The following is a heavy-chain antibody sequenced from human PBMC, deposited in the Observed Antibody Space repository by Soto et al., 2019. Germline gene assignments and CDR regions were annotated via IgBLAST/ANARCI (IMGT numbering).Heavy chain of an antibody. J-gene: IGHJ6*02. D-gene: IGHD1-7*01. CDR1: GGSLSGYY. Sequence: SETLSLTCAVNGGSLSGYYWSWIRQSPGKGLEWIGEINHRGSSDYNPSLKRRVTLSIDATMNRVTRELTSVTAADTAVYYCARSDNRNSLYGVDVWGQGTAVTVSS. CDR2: INHRGSS. CDR3: ARSDNRNSLYGVDV. V-gene: IGHV4-34*01.